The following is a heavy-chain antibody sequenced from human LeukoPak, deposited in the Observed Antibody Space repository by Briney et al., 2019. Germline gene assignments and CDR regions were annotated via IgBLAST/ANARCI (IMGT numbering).Heavy chain of an antibody. CDR1: GLTFSRYT. CDR2: ISYDGSNE. Sequence: PGGSLRLSCAGSGLTFSRYTMHWVRQAPGKGLEWVAIISYDGSNEHYADSVKGRFTISRDNSKNTLSLQMNSLRAEDTAVYYCAREGWDGSGSLDYWGQGTLVTVSS. V-gene: IGHV3-30-3*01. J-gene: IGHJ4*02. CDR3: AREGWDGSGSLDY. D-gene: IGHD3-10*01.